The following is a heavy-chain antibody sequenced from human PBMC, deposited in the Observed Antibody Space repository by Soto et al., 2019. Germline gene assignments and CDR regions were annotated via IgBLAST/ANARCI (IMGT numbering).Heavy chain of an antibody. V-gene: IGHV4-4*07. Sequence: ETLSLTCTVSGGSIGSYYWSWIRQPAGKGLEWIGRIYTSGSTNYNPSLKSRVTMSVDTSKNQFSLKLSSVTAADTTVYYCARDSLYCGGDCHDYWGQGTLVTVSS. CDR3: ARDSLYCGGDCHDY. J-gene: IGHJ4*02. CDR1: GGSIGSYY. D-gene: IGHD2-21*02. CDR2: IYTSGST.